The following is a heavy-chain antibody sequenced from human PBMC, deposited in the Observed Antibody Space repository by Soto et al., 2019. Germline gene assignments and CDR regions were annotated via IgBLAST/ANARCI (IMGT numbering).Heavy chain of an antibody. J-gene: IGHJ6*02. CDR2: INWNGGST. Sequence: SGGSLRLSCAASGFTFDDYGMSWVRQAPGKGLEWVSGINWNGGSTGYADSVKGRFTISRDNAKNSLYLQMNSLRAEDTAVYYCARLDIVLVPAAMTSVPYYYGMDVWGQGTTVTVSS. V-gene: IGHV3-20*04. D-gene: IGHD2-2*03. CDR3: ARLDIVLVPAAMTSVPYYYGMDV. CDR1: GFTFDDYG.